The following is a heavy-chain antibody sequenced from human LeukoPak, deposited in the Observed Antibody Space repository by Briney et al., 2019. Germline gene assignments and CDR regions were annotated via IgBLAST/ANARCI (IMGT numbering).Heavy chain of an antibody. CDR2: IKSKTDGGTT. CDR1: AFSFSNAW. CDR3: TTPYSSGWYSTDY. J-gene: IGHJ4*02. V-gene: IGHV3-15*01. D-gene: IGHD6-19*01. Sequence: GGSLRLSCAASAFSFSNAWVSWVRQAPGDGLEWVGRIKSKTDGGTTDYAAPVKGRFTISRDDSKNTLYLQMNSLKTEDTAVYYCTTPYSSGWYSTDYWGQGTLVTVSS.